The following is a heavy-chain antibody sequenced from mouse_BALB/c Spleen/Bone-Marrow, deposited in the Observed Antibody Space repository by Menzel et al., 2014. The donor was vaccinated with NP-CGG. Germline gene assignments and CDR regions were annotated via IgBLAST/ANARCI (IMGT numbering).Heavy chain of an antibody. J-gene: IGHJ2*01. Sequence: QVQLQQSGAELAKPGASVKMSFKASGYTFTSYWMHWVKQRPGQGLEWIGYINPSTGYTEYNQKFKDKATLTADKSSSTAYMQLSSLTSEGSAVYYCARSPHYYDLDYWGQGTTLTVSS. CDR1: GYTFTSYW. CDR2: INPSTGYT. V-gene: IGHV1-7*01. D-gene: IGHD1-2*01. CDR3: ARSPHYYDLDY.